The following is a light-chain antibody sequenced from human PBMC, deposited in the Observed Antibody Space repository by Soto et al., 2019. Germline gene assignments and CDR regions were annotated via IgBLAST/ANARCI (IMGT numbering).Light chain of an antibody. CDR2: GAS. J-gene: IGKJ4*01. Sequence: EVVLTQSPGTLPLSPGERATLSCRASQSVDSGYLAGYQQKPGQAPRLLTYGASRATGIPDRFSGSGSGTDFTLTISRLEPADFAVYYCQQYGSSPPLSFGGGTKVEIK. CDR3: QQYGSSPPLS. V-gene: IGKV3-20*01. CDR1: QSVDSGY.